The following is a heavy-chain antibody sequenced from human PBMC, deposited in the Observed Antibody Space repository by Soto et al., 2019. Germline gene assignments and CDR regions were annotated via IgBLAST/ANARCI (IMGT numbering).Heavy chain of an antibody. CDR3: ARNWRSSHYYFDY. CDR1: GGSFSGYY. J-gene: IGHJ4*02. Sequence: SETLSLTCAVYGGSFSGYYWSWIRQPPGKGLEWIGEIKHSGSTNYNPSLKSRVTISVDTSKNQFSLKLSSVTAADTAVYYCARNWRSSHYYFDYWGQGTLVTVSS. CDR2: IKHSGST. D-gene: IGHD1-1*01. V-gene: IGHV4-34*01.